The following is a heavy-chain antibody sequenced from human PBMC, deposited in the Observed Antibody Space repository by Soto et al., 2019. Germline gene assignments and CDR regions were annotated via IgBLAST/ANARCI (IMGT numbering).Heavy chain of an antibody. J-gene: IGHJ4*02. CDR3: ARGGSGYYDISGYYPLDC. CDR1: GGSISSGGHS. D-gene: IGHD3-22*01. V-gene: IGHV4-30-2*01. Sequence: SETLSLTCTVSGGSISSGGHSWSWIRQPPGKGLEWIGYIYHSGSSYYNPSLESRITLSVERSKNQFSLKLRSVTAADTAVYYCARGGSGYYDISGYYPLDCWGQGTLVTVSS. CDR2: IYHSGSS.